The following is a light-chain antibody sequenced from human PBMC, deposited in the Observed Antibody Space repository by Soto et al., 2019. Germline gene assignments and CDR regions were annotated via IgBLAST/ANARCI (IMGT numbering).Light chain of an antibody. J-gene: IGLJ2*01. V-gene: IGLV2-14*01. CDR3: SSYTRRSIPGVV. CDR1: SSDVGGYNY. CDR2: DVS. Sequence: QSALTQPASVSGSPGQSITISCTGTSSDVGGYNYVSWYQQHPGKAPKLMIYDVSNRPSGVSNRFSGSKSGNTASLTISGPRAEDEVDYYCSSYTRRSIPGVVFGGGTKLTVL.